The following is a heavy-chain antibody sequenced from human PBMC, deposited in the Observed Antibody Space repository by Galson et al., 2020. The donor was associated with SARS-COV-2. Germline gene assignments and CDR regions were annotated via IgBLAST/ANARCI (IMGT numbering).Heavy chain of an antibody. V-gene: IGHV5-51*01. J-gene: IGHJ4*02. D-gene: IGHD6-19*01. CDR2: IYPDDSYT. CDR1: RYSFTNYW. Sequence: GESLKISCKASRYSFTNYWIGWVRQMPGKGLEWIGVIYPDDSYTIYSPSFQGQVTISADKSITTAYLQWSGLKASDTAMYYCARHGASSGWYEGIDYWGQGTLVAVSS. CDR3: ARHGASSGWYEGIDY.